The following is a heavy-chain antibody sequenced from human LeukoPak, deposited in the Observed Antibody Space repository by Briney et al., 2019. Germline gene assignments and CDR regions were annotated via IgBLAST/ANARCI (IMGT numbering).Heavy chain of an antibody. V-gene: IGHV4-59*08. Sequence: SETLSLTCTVSGGSITSYYWSWIRQPPGKGLEWIGYIYYSGSTNYNPSLKSRVTISVDTSKNLFSLKLSSVTAADTAVYYCARYTRGRNGMDVWGQGTTVTVSS. J-gene: IGHJ6*02. CDR2: IYYSGST. CDR3: ARYTRGRNGMDV. CDR1: GGSITSYY. D-gene: IGHD1-26*01.